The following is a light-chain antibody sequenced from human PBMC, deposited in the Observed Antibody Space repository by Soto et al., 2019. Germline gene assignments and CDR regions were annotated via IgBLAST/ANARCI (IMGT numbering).Light chain of an antibody. CDR1: QSVSSY. V-gene: IGKV3-11*01. CDR2: DAS. J-gene: IGKJ5*01. Sequence: EIVLTQSPATLSLSPGEIATLSCRASQSVSSYLAWYQQKPGQAPRLLIYDASNRATGIPARFSGSGSGTDFTLTISSLEPEDFAVYYCQQRSNWPPITLGQGTRLEIK. CDR3: QQRSNWPPIT.